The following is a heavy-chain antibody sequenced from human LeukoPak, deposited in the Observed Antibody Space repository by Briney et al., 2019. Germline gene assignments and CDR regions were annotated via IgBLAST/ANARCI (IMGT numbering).Heavy chain of an antibody. CDR3: AKDPDDYGDYDFAFDI. Sequence: PGGSLRLSCAASGFTFSSYGMHWVRQAPGKGLEWVAFIRYDGSNKYYADSVKGRFTISRDNSKNTLYLQMNSLRAEDTAVYYCAKDPDDYGDYDFAFDIWGQGTMVTVSS. D-gene: IGHD4-17*01. CDR2: IRYDGSNK. J-gene: IGHJ3*02. V-gene: IGHV3-30*02. CDR1: GFTFSSYG.